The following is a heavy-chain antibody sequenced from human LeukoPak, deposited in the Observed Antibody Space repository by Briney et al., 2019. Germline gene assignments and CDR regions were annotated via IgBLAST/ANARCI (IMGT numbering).Heavy chain of an antibody. CDR2: INHSGTT. Sequence: PSETLSLTCAVYGGSFSAYYWSWIRQPPGKGLEWIGQINHSGTTNYSPSLGIRVTISVDTSRNQFSLRLSSVTAADTAVYYCARVDTSMSAFDPWGQGSLVTVSS. V-gene: IGHV4-34*01. CDR1: GGSFSAYY. D-gene: IGHD5-18*01. CDR3: ARVDTSMSAFDP. J-gene: IGHJ5*02.